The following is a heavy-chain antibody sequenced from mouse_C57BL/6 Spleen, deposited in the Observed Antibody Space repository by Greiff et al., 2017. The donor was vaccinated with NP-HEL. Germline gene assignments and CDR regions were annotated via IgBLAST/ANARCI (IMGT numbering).Heavy chain of an antibody. D-gene: IGHD1-1*01. Sequence: EVQLQQSGPELVKPGASVKIPCKASGYTFTDYNMDWVKQSHGKSLEWIGDINPNNGGTIYNQKFKGKATLTVDKSSSTAYMELRSLTSEDTAFYYCARRGTTVVADWYFDVWGTGTTVTVSS. CDR1: GYTFTDYN. CDR2: INPNNGGT. V-gene: IGHV1-18*01. CDR3: ARRGTTVVADWYFDV. J-gene: IGHJ1*03.